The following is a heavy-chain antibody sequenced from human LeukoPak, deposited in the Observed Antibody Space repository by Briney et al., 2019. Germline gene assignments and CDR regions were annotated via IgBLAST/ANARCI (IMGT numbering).Heavy chain of an antibody. Sequence: PGGSLRLSCAASGFTFDDYAMHWVRQAPGKGLEWVSLISGDGGSTYYADSVKGRFTISRDNSKNSLYLRTNSLRTEDTALYYCAKEGDFWSGYLVGYYFDYWGQGTLVTVSS. V-gene: IGHV3-43*02. J-gene: IGHJ4*02. D-gene: IGHD3-3*01. CDR3: AKEGDFWSGYLVGYYFDY. CDR2: ISGDGGST. CDR1: GFTFDDYA.